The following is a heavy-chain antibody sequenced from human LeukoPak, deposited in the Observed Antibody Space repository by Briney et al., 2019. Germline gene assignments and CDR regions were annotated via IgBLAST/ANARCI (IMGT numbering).Heavy chain of an antibody. Sequence: SETLSLTCAVYGGSFSGYYWSWIRQPPGKGLEWIGEINHSGSTNYNPSLKSRVTISVDTSKNQFSLKLSSGTAADTAVYYCARVIYGYWVDYWGQGTLVTVSS. V-gene: IGHV4-34*01. CDR2: INHSGST. CDR3: ARVIYGYWVDY. D-gene: IGHD5-24*01. J-gene: IGHJ4*02. CDR1: GGSFSGYY.